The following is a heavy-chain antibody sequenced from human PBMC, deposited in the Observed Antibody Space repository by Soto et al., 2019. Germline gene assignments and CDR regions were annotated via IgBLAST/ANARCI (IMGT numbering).Heavy chain of an antibody. CDR2: IYYSGST. CDR1: GGSISSGGYY. CDR3: ARDASYYDFWSGYYFRGMDV. Sequence: QVQLQESGPGLVKPSQTLSLTCTVSGGSISSGGYYWSWIRQHPGKGLEWIGYIYYSGSTYYNPSLQSRVTISVDTSKNQFSLKLSSVTAADTAVYYCARDASYYDFWSGYYFRGMDVWGQGTTVTVSS. D-gene: IGHD3-3*01. V-gene: IGHV4-31*03. J-gene: IGHJ6*02.